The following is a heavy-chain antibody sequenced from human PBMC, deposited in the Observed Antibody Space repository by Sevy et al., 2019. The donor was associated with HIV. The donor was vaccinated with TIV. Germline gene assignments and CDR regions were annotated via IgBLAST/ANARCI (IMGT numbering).Heavy chain of an antibody. J-gene: IGHJ3*02. CDR1: EFTFSDYY. CDR2: ISHTGSSI. CDR3: AKDITTIVGDAFDI. D-gene: IGHD3-22*01. V-gene: IGHV3-11*01. Sequence: GGSLRLSCAASEFTFSDYYMSWIRQAPGKGLEWISYISHTGSSIYYADSVKGRFTISRDNSKNTLYLQMNRLRGEDTALYYCAKDITTIVGDAFDIWGQGTMVTVSS.